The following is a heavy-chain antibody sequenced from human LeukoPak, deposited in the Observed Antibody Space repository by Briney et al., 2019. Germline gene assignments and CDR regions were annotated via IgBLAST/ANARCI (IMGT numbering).Heavy chain of an antibody. J-gene: IGHJ4*02. V-gene: IGHV1-24*01. CDR1: GYTLTELS. D-gene: IGHD4-23*01. CDR2: FDPEDGET. Sequence: GASVKVSCKVSGYTLTELSMHWVRQAPGKGREWMGGFDPEDGETIYAQKFQGRVTMTEDTSTDTAYMELSSLRSEDTAVYYCATDIPQRVTVVSPNFDYWGQGTLVTVSS. CDR3: ATDIPQRVTVVSPNFDY.